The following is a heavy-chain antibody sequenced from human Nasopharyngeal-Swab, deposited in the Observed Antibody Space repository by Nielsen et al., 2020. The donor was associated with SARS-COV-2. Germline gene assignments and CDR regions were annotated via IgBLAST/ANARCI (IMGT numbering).Heavy chain of an antibody. J-gene: IGHJ6*03. Sequence: GESLKISCAASGFTFSGSAMHWVRQASGKGLEWVGRIRSKANSYATAYAASVKGRFTISRDDSKNTAYLQMNSLKTEDTAVYYCRSNSGFGELLPYYYMDVWGKGTTVTVSS. D-gene: IGHD3-10*01. CDR3: RSNSGFGELLPYYYMDV. CDR2: IRSKANSYAT. V-gene: IGHV3-73*01. CDR1: GFTFSGSA.